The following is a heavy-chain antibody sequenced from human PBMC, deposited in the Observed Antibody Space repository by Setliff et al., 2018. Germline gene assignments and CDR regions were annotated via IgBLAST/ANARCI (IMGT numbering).Heavy chain of an antibody. V-gene: IGHV4-34*01. CDR1: GGSGSFSAYY. CDR2: ISPVGST. J-gene: IGHJ4*02. Sequence: SLTCGVSGGSGSFSAYYWSWIRQPPGKGLEWIGEISPVGSTIYNPSLRGRVTMSVDTSNKRFSLNLTSVTAADTAVYYCATSGFCGAGSCYSFDDWGQGALVTVSS. D-gene: IGHD2-15*01. CDR3: ATSGFCGAGSCYSFDD.